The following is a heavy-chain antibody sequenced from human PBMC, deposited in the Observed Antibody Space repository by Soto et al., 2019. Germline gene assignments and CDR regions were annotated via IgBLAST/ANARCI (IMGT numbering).Heavy chain of an antibody. CDR2: INSDGSST. CDR1: GLTFSSYW. J-gene: IGHJ5*02. V-gene: IGHV3-74*01. Sequence: PGGSLRLSCAASGLTFSSYWMHWVRQAPGKGLVWVSRINSDGSSTSYADSVKGRFTISRDNAKNTLYLQMNSLRAEDTAVYYCAGAARPNWFDPWGQGTLVTVSS. D-gene: IGHD2-15*01. CDR3: AGAARPNWFDP.